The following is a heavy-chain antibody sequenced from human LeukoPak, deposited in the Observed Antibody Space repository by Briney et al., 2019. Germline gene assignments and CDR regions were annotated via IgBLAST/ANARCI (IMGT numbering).Heavy chain of an antibody. CDR2: IYYSGST. V-gene: IGHV4-59*01. CDR3: ARDSLAIVGATKDYYYYYMDV. D-gene: IGHD1-26*01. Sequence: SGTLSLTCTVSGGSISSYYWSWIRQPPGKGLEWIGYIYYSGSTNYNPSLKSRVTISVDTSKNQFSLKLSSVTAADTAVYYCARDSLAIVGATKDYYYYYMDVWGKGTTVTVSS. CDR1: GGSISSYY. J-gene: IGHJ6*03.